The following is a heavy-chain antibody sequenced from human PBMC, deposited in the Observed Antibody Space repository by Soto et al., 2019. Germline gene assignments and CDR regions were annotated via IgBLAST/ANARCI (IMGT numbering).Heavy chain of an antibody. Sequence: EVQLVESGGGLVQPGGSLRLSCAASGFTFSSYSMNWVRQAPGKGLEWVSYISSSSSTIYYADSVKGRFTISRDNAKKSLYLPMNSLRDEDTAVYYCARDTPFYDSSGYYRTDAFDIWGQGTMVTVSS. D-gene: IGHD3-22*01. CDR3: ARDTPFYDSSGYYRTDAFDI. CDR1: GFTFSSYS. J-gene: IGHJ3*02. CDR2: ISSSSSTI. V-gene: IGHV3-48*02.